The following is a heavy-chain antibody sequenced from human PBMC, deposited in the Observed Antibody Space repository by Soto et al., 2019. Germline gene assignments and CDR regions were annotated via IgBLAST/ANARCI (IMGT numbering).Heavy chain of an antibody. CDR2: SYYSEST. V-gene: IGHV4-39*01. CDR1: GGSISISSCY. Sequence: QLQLQESGTGLVKPSETLSLTCTVSGGSISISSCYWGWIRQPPGKGLEGMGRSYYSESTYYNPCSKRRVNITVDTSKNKSSRKLNSVTAADTSVDSSARLTAEDGDGYYYYGLDVWGQGTTVTVSS. CDR3: ARLTAEDGDGYYYYGLDV. D-gene: IGHD2-21*02. J-gene: IGHJ6*02.